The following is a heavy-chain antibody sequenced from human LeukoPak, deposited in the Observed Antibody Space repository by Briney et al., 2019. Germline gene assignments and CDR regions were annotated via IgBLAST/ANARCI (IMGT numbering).Heavy chain of an antibody. D-gene: IGHD3-3*01. Sequence: GGSLRLSCAASGFTFSSYAMTWVRQAPGKGLEWVSDISGSGDSTYYADSVKGRFTISRDNSKNTLYLQMNSLRDEDTAVYYCAKAPLGFLEWQPRYHMDVWGKGTTVTVSS. V-gene: IGHV3-23*01. CDR1: GFTFSSYA. CDR2: ISGSGDST. CDR3: AKAPLGFLEWQPRYHMDV. J-gene: IGHJ6*03.